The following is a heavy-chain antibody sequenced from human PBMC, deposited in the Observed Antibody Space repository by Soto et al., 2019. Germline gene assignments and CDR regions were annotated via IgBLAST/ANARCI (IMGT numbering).Heavy chain of an antibody. V-gene: IGHV1-18*01. D-gene: IGHD3-22*01. CDR1: GYTFTSYG. CDR3: AREGLGEYYYDSSGYQDY. Sequence: ASVKVSCKASGYTFTSYGISWVRQAPGQGLEWMGWISTYNGNTKYAQKLQGRVTMTTDTSTSTAYMELSSLRSEDTAVYYCAREGLGEYYYDSSGYQDYWGQ. J-gene: IGHJ4*01. CDR2: ISTYNGNT.